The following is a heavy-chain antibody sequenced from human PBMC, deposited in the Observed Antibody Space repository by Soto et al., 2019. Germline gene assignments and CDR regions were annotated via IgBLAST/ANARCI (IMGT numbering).Heavy chain of an antibody. V-gene: IGHV1-18*01. D-gene: IGHD5-18*01. CDR1: GYTFASYA. Sequence: QVHLVQSGGEVRKHGASVNVSCKASGYTFASYAITWVRQAPGEGLEWMGWISTSSGNANYAQRFQGRVTITRDTSTTTVYMQLRSLRSDDSAVYFCARSVGYPDYWGQGTLVTVSS. J-gene: IGHJ4*02. CDR2: ISTSSGNA. CDR3: ARSVGYPDY.